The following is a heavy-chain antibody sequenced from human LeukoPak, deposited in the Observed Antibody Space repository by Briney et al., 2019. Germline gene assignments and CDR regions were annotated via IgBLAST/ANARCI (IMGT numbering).Heavy chain of an antibody. CDR2: MSGSSNYI. D-gene: IGHD2-8*01. V-gene: IGHV3-21*01. CDR3: AREATGVIGANDY. CDR1: GFTFSSYS. Sequence: PGGSLRLSCAASGFTFSSYSMNWVRQAPGKGLGWVSFMSGSSNYIYYADSVKGRFTISRDDSKNTLYLQMNSLRVEDTAVYYCAREATGVIGANDYWGQGTLVTVSS. J-gene: IGHJ4*02.